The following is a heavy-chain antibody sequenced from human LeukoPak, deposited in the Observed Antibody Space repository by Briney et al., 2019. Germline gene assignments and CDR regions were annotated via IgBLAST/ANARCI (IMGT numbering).Heavy chain of an antibody. Sequence: PSETLSLTCTVSGGSISSYYWSWIRQPPGKGLECIGYIYYSGSTNYNPSLKNRVTISLDTSKNQFSLRLSSVTAADTAVYYCALWFCSRTSCYVDYWGQGTLVTVSS. D-gene: IGHD2-2*01. J-gene: IGHJ4*02. V-gene: IGHV4-59*01. CDR1: GGSISSYY. CDR2: IYYSGST. CDR3: ALWFCSRTSCYVDY.